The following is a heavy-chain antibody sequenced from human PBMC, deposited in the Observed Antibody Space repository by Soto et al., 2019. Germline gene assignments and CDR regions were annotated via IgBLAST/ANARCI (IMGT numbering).Heavy chain of an antibody. V-gene: IGHV3-15*01. D-gene: IGHD3-10*01. CDR3: TTEYYYGSGSHTHYFDY. J-gene: IGHJ4*02. CDR1: GFTFSNAW. CDR2: IKSKNDGGTT. Sequence: GGSLRLSCAASGFTFSNAWMSWVRQAPGKGLEWVGRIKSKNDGGTTNYAATVKGRFTISRDDSKITLYLQMNSLKTEDTAVYYCTTEYYYGSGSHTHYFDYWGQGTLVTVSS.